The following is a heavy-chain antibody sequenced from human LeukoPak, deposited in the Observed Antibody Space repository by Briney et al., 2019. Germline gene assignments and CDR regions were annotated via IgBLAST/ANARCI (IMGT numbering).Heavy chain of an antibody. CDR2: ISDSGGST. CDR1: GFTFSSYA. CDR3: AKRFSSGWRYAFDI. J-gene: IGHJ3*02. Sequence: GGSLRLSCAASGFTFSSYAMSWVRQAPGKELEWISAISDSGGSTYYADSVKGRFTISRDNSKNTLFLQMNSLRAEHTAIYYCAKRFSSGWRYAFDIWGQGTMVTVSS. V-gene: IGHV3-23*01. D-gene: IGHD6-19*01.